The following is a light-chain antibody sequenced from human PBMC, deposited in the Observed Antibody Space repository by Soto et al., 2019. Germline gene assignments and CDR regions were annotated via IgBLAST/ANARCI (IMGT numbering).Light chain of an antibody. J-gene: IGKJ1*01. Sequence: EIVLTQSPATLSLSPGGTVTLSCRASESVTDYLAWYQQKPGQAPRLLVYDVSNRAAGIPTRFSGGGSGTDFTLTISNVEPEDFAVYYCQQRSDWPWTFGQGTKVDIK. CDR3: QQRSDWPWT. CDR1: ESVTDY. V-gene: IGKV3-11*01. CDR2: DVS.